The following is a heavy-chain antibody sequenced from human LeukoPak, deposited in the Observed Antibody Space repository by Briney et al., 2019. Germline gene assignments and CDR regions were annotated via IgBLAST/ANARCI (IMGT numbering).Heavy chain of an antibody. V-gene: IGHV4-59*01. D-gene: IGHD3-16*01. CDR3: ARLSDYDVYTSHYMDV. CDR2: VYDNGDT. J-gene: IGHJ4*02. Sequence: SETLSLTCTVSGASISGYLWTWIRQPPGKGLEWIGYVYDNGDTNYHPSFTGRVSISVDVSKNQFSLKLTSVLAADTADYFCARLSDYDVYTSHYMDVWGQGTLVTVSS. CDR1: GASISGYL.